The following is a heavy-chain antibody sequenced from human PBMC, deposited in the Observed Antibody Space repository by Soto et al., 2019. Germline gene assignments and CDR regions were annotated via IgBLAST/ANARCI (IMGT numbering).Heavy chain of an antibody. D-gene: IGHD2-8*01. J-gene: IGHJ4*02. V-gene: IGHV4-30-4*01. CDR2: IYDSGSS. Sequence: SETLSLTCTVSGASISSGDYFWGWIRQSPGKGLHWIGYIYDSGSSYYNPSLKSRVTMSVDTSKNQFSLKLSSETAADTAVYFCAGFGVGDRDDNWGQGTLVTVSS. CDR3: AGFGVGDRDDN. CDR1: GASISSGDYF.